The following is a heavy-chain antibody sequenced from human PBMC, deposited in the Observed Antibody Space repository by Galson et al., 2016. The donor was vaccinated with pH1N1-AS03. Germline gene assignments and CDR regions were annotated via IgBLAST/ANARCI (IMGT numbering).Heavy chain of an antibody. V-gene: IGHV3-33*01. J-gene: IGHJ4*02. CDR2: IWYDGSSQ. Sequence: SLRLSCAASGFPFSNSGMHRVRQAPGKGLEWVALIWYDGSSQYYTDSVKGRFTISRDNSENTLYLQMNSLRPEDTAVYYCVVWHSSAVRWGFDYWGQGTLVTVSS. CDR3: VVWHSSAVRWGFDY. D-gene: IGHD3-22*01. CDR1: GFPFSNSG.